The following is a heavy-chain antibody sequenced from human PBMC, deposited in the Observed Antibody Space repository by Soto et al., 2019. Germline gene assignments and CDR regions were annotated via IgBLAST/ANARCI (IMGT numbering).Heavy chain of an antibody. J-gene: IGHJ4*02. CDR3: ARGYSSSWPDY. D-gene: IGHD6-13*01. Sequence: QVQLVQSGDELKKPGSSVKVSCKASGGSFSSYTISWVRQAPGKGLEWMGRIIPILGIANYAQKFQGRVTITADKSTSTAYMELSSLRSEDTAVYYCARGYSSSWPDYWGQGTLVTVSS. CDR1: GGSFSSYT. CDR2: IIPILGIA. V-gene: IGHV1-69*02.